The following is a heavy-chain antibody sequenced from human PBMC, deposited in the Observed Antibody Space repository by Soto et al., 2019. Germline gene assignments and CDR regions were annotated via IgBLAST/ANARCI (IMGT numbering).Heavy chain of an antibody. Sequence: QVQLVESGGGLVKPGGSLRLSCAASGFTFSDYYISWIRQAPGKGLEWVSYISDSGSTIYYADSVKGRFTISRDNAKNSVYLQMNCLRAEDTAVYYCARDIMITFGGIVLTGGFDYWGQGTLVTVSS. CDR1: GFTFSDYY. J-gene: IGHJ4*02. D-gene: IGHD3-16*01. V-gene: IGHV3-11*01. CDR3: ARDIMITFGGIVLTGGFDY. CDR2: ISDSGSTI.